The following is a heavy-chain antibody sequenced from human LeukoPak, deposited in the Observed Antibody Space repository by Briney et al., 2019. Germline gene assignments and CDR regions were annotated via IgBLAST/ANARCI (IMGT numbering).Heavy chain of an antibody. CDR3: ARQRGDYTIDGFDY. CDR1: GGSISTYY. Sequence: PSETLSLTCTVSGGSISTYYWSWIRQPPGKGLEWIGYIYYSGSTNYNPSLKSRVTISVDTSKNQFSLKLTSVTAADTAVYYCARQRGDYTIDGFDYWGQGTLVTVSS. CDR2: IYYSGST. J-gene: IGHJ4*02. V-gene: IGHV4-59*08. D-gene: IGHD3-3*01.